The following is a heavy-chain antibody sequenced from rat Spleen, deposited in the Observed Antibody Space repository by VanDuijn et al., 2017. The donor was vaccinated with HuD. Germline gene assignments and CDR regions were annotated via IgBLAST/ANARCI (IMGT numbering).Heavy chain of an antibody. CDR1: GFTFNNYW. CDR2: ITNTGGSI. J-gene: IGHJ3*01. D-gene: IGHD1-5*01. V-gene: IGHV5-31*01. CDR3: TRGRDLGTTPDWFAY. Sequence: EVQLVESGGGLVQPGGSLKLSCVASGFTFNNYWMTWIRQAPGKGLEWVASITNTGGSIYYPDSVKGRFTISRDTAQNTLYLQMNSLRSEDTATYYCTRGRDLGTTPDWFAYWGQGTLVTVSS.